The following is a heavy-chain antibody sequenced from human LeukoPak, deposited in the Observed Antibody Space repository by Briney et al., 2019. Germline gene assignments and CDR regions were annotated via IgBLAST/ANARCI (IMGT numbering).Heavy chain of an antibody. CDR1: GGTLSSYA. D-gene: IGHD6-13*01. J-gene: IGHJ3*02. CDR2: IIPIFGTA. V-gene: IGHV1-69*13. Sequence: ASVKVSCKASGGTLSSYAISWVRQAPGQGLEWMGGIIPIFGTANYAQKFQGRVTITADESTSTAYMELSSLRSEDTAVYYCAREGIGLDAFDIWGQGTMVTVSS. CDR3: AREGIGLDAFDI.